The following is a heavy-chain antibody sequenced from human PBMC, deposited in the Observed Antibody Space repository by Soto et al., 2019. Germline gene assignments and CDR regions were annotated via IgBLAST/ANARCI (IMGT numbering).Heavy chain of an antibody. Sequence: SETLSLTCTVSGGSISSYYWSWIRQPPGKGLEWIGYIYYSGSTNYNPSLKSRVTISVDTSKNQFSLKLSSVTAADTAVYYCARLLGGLRYFDWLLLPWGQGTLVTVSS. CDR3: ARLLGGLRYFDWLLLP. V-gene: IGHV4-59*08. D-gene: IGHD3-9*01. CDR2: IYYSGST. J-gene: IGHJ5*02. CDR1: GGSISSYY.